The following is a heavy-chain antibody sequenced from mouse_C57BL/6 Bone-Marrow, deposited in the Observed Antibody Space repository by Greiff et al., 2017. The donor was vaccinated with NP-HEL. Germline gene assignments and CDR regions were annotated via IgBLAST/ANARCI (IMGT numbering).Heavy chain of an antibody. CDR3: ARHEDHITTAPGYAMDY. J-gene: IGHJ4*01. CDR2: FYPGSGSI. Sequence: QVQLKESGAELVKPGASVKLSCKASGYTFTEYPIHWVKQRPGQGLEWIGWFYPGSGSIKYNEKFKDKATLTADKSSSTVYMELSRLTSEESAVYFCARHEDHITTAPGYAMDYWGQGTSVTVSS. CDR1: GYTFTEYP. D-gene: IGHD1-2*01. V-gene: IGHV1-62-2*01.